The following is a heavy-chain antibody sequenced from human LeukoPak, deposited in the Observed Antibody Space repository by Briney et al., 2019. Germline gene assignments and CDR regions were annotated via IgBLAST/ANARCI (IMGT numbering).Heavy chain of an antibody. CDR2: ISSSSSYI. V-gene: IGHV3-21*01. CDR1: GFTFSSYS. J-gene: IGHJ4*02. D-gene: IGHD2-2*01. Sequence: GGSLRLSCAASGFTFSSYSMNWVRQAPGKGLEWVSSISSSSSYIYYADSVKGRFTISRDNAKNSLYLQMNSLRAEDTAVYYCARASPSIVVVPAAMNYWGQGTLVTVSS. CDR3: ARASPSIVVVPAAMNY.